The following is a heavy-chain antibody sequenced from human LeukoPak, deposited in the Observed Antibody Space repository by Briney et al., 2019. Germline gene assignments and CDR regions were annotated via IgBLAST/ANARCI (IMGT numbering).Heavy chain of an antibody. CDR3: AREGGLGAAAA. Sequence: GGSLRLSCAASGFSFGSYWMTWVRQAPGKGLEWVANINKDGSAQYYVGSLKGRFTISRDNAKNSLYLQMNSLRAEDTAVYLCAREGGLGAAAAWGQGTLVTVSS. J-gene: IGHJ4*02. D-gene: IGHD6-13*01. CDR2: INKDGSAQ. V-gene: IGHV3-7*01. CDR1: GFSFGSYW.